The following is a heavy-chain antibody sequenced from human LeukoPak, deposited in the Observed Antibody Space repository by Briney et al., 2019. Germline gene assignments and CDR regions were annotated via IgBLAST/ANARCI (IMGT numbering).Heavy chain of an antibody. D-gene: IGHD5-18*01. J-gene: IGHJ4*02. CDR2: IIPIIDKT. CDR3: ARDGLGYTYGSVPPFDY. CDR1: GGTFSSYA. Sequence: ASVKVSCKASGGTFSSYAISWVRQAPGQGLEWMGRIIPIIDKTKYAQKFQGRVTIAADKSTSTAYMELSSLRSDDTAVYYCARDGLGYTYGSVPPFDYWGQGTLVIVSS. V-gene: IGHV1-69*04.